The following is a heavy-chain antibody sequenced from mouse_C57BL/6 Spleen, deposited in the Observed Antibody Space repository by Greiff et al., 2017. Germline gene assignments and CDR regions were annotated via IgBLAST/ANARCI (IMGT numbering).Heavy chain of an antibody. D-gene: IGHD1-1*02. CDR3: ARSNYSYFDV. CDR1: GYTFTSYG. CDR2: IYPRSGNT. J-gene: IGHJ1*03. Sequence: VKLVESGAELARPGASVKLSCKASGYTFTSYGISWVKQRTGQGLEWIGEIYPRSGNTYYNEKFKGKATLTADKSSRTAYMELRSLTSEDSAVYVCARSNYSYFDVWGTGTTVTVSS. V-gene: IGHV1-81*01.